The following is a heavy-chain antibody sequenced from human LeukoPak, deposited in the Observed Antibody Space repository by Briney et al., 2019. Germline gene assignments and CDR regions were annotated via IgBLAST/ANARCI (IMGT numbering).Heavy chain of an antibody. CDR3: ARSDSSGYYGDSSLDY. J-gene: IGHJ4*02. V-gene: IGHV1-2*02. D-gene: IGHD3-22*01. Sequence: ASVNVSCKVSGYTFTGYYMHWVRQAPGQGLEWMGWVNPNRGGTNYAQKFQGRVTLTRDTSISTAYMELSRLRSDDTAVYYCARSDSSGYYGDSSLDYWGQGTLVTVSS. CDR1: GYTFTGYY. CDR2: VNPNRGGT.